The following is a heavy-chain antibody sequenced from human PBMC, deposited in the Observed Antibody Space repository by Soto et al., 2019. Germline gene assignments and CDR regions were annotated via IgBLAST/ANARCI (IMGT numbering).Heavy chain of an antibody. D-gene: IGHD1-1*01. CDR3: AKDARYNWKTGHYNDAFDI. CDR1: GFTFSSYA. J-gene: IGHJ3*02. Sequence: EVQLLESGGGLVQPGGSLRLSCAASGFTFSSYAMSWVRQSPGKGLEWVSAISGSGASTYYADSVKGRFTISRDNSENTLYVQMNSLRAEDTALYYCAKDARYNWKTGHYNDAFDIWGQGTMVTVSS. CDR2: ISGSGAST. V-gene: IGHV3-23*01.